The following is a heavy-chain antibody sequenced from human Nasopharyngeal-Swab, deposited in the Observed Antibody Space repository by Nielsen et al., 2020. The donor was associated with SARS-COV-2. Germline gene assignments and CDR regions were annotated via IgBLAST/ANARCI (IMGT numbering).Heavy chain of an antibody. CDR3: ARASTVTTLFDL. D-gene: IGHD4-17*01. Sequence: GSLRLSCAASGFTVSSNYMSWVRQAPGKGLEWIGEINHSGSTNYNPSLKSRVTISVDTSKNQFSLKLNSVTAADTAVYYCARASTVTTLFDLWGRGTLVTVSS. V-gene: IGHV4-34*01. CDR1: GFTVSSNY. CDR2: INHSGST. J-gene: IGHJ2*01.